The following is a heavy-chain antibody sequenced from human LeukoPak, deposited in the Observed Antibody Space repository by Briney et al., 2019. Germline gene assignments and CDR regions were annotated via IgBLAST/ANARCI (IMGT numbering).Heavy chain of an antibody. CDR2: MNSDGSSI. CDR1: GFTFGRYW. CDR3: ARVAGGCSTTNCLFDY. V-gene: IGHV3-74*01. D-gene: IGHD2-2*01. Sequence: EGSLRLSCAASGFTFGRYWMHWVRQASGKGLEWVSRMNSDGSSISYADSVKGRFTISRDNAKNTLYLQMNSLRVEDTAVYYCARVAGGCSTTNCLFDYWGQGTLVTVSS. J-gene: IGHJ4*02.